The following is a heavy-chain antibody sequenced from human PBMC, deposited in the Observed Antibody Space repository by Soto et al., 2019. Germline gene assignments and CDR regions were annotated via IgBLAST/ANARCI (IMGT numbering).Heavy chain of an antibody. J-gene: IGHJ4*02. CDR2: ISYDGSNK. CDR1: GFTFSSYS. D-gene: IGHD4-17*01. Sequence: GGSLRLSCAASGFTFSSYSMSWVRQAPGKGLEWVAVISYDGSNKYYADSVKGRFTISRDNSKNTLYLQMNSLRAEDTAVYYCAKEVYGDYPYFDYWGQGTLVTVSS. CDR3: AKEVYGDYPYFDY. V-gene: IGHV3-30*18.